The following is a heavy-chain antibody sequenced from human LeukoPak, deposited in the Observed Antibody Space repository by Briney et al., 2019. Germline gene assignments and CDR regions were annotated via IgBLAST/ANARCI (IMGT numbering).Heavy chain of an antibody. V-gene: IGHV1-46*01. D-gene: IGHD3-10*01. CDR1: AYTFTSYY. CDR2: INPSGGST. Sequence: GASVKVSCKASAYTFTSYYMHWVRQAPGQGLEWMGIINPSGGSTSYAQKLQGRVTMTRDTSTSTVYMELSSLRSEDTAVYYCARTYYYGSGSYSEYYFDYWGQGTLVTVSS. J-gene: IGHJ4*02. CDR3: ARTYYYGSGSYSEYYFDY.